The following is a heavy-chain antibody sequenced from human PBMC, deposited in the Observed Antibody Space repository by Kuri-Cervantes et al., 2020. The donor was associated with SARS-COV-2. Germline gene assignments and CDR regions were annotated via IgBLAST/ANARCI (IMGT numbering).Heavy chain of an antibody. CDR1: GGSFSGYY. CDR3: ARTHDTNNWIDP. CDR2: INHSGST. V-gene: IGHV4-34*01. D-gene: IGHD1-1*01. Sequence: ESLKISCAVYGGSFSGYYWSWIRQPPGKGLEWIGEINHSGSTNYNPSLKSRVTISVDTSKNQFSLKLSSVTAADTAVYYCARTHDTNNWIDPWGQGTLV. J-gene: IGHJ5*02.